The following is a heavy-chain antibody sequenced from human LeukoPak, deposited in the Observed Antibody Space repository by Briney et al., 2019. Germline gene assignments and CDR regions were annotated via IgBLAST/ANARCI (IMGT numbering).Heavy chain of an antibody. CDR1: GGSISRGGYS. J-gene: IGHJ4*02. V-gene: IGHV4-30-2*01. Sequence: SQTLSLTCAVSGGSISRGGYSWSWIRQPPGKGLEWIGYIYHSGSTYYNPSLKSRVTISVDRSKNQFSLNLTSVTAADTAVYYCARRSAYGSGWNYWGQGTLVTVSS. CDR2: IYHSGST. D-gene: IGHD6-19*01. CDR3: ARRSAYGSGWNY.